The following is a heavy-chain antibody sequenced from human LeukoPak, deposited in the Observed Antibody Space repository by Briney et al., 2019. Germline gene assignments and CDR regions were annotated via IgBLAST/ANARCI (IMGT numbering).Heavy chain of an antibody. D-gene: IGHD3-3*01. CDR2: ISSSSSTI. Sequence: GGSLRLSCAASGFTFSSYSMNWVRQAPGKGLEWVSYISSSSSTIYYADSVKGRFTISRDNAKNSPYLQMNSLRAEDTAVYYCARESRTIFGVVIIRDYYYYMDVWGKGTTVTVSS. CDR3: ARESRTIFGVVIIRDYYYYMDV. CDR1: GFTFSSYS. J-gene: IGHJ6*03. V-gene: IGHV3-48*01.